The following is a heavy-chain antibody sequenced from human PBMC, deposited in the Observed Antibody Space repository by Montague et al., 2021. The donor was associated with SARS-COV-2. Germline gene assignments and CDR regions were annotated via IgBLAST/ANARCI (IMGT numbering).Heavy chain of an antibody. V-gene: IGHV3-30*18. CDR1: GYTFNNHG. CDR2: ISYEGSKK. J-gene: IGHJ4*02. Sequence: SLSLSWSASGYTFNNHGMPWVRQAPGKGLEWVALISYEGSKKFYADSVKGRFTISRDSSKNTVYLQMNSLRPEDTAVYYCAKSNVVFMLYVMGDHFANWGQGTLVTVSS. CDR3: AKSNVVFMLYVMGDHFAN. D-gene: IGHD2-8*01.